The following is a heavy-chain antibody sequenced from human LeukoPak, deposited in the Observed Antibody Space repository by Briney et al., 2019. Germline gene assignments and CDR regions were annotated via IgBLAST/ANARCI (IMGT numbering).Heavy chain of an antibody. Sequence: SGGSLRLSCAASGFTFSSYTMNWVRQAPGKGLEWVSSISYSSAYIYYADSLKGRFTISRDNAKNSLYLQMNSLRAEDTAVYYCTGQQGMDYWGQGTLVTVSS. V-gene: IGHV3-21*01. CDR1: GFTFSSYT. CDR2: ISYSSAYI. J-gene: IGHJ4*02. CDR3: TGQQGMDY. D-gene: IGHD6-13*01.